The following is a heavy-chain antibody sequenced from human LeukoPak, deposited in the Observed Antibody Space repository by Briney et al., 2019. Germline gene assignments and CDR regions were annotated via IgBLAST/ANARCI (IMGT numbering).Heavy chain of an antibody. Sequence: PETLSLTCTVSGGSISSYYWSWIRQPPGKGLEWIGYIYYSGSTNYNPSLKSRVTISVDTSKNQFSLKLSSVTAADTAVYYCARIEVLCSSTSCPRWFDPWGQGTLVTVSS. CDR1: GGSISSYY. J-gene: IGHJ5*02. CDR2: IYYSGST. CDR3: ARIEVLCSSTSCPRWFDP. V-gene: IGHV4-59*01. D-gene: IGHD2-2*01.